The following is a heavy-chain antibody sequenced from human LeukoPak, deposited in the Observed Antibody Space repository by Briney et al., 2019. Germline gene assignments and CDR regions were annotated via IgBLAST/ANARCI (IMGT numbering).Heavy chain of an antibody. J-gene: IGHJ5*02. CDR2: IYTSGST. Sequence: SETLSLTCTVSGGSISSYYWSWIRQPAGKGLEWIGRIYTSGSTNYNPSLKSRVIMSVDTSKNQFSLKLSSVTAADTAVYYCARGLWFGELLDPYNWFDPWGQGTLVTVSS. V-gene: IGHV4-4*07. D-gene: IGHD3-10*01. CDR3: ARGLWFGELLDPYNWFDP. CDR1: GGSISSYY.